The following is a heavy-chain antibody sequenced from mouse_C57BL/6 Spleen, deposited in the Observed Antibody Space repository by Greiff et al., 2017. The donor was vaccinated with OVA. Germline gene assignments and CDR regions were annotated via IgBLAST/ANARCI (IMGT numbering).Heavy chain of an antibody. CDR3: ATEDGYDVGAMDY. J-gene: IGHJ4*01. Sequence: VQLQQPGAELVRPGSSVKLSCKASGYTFTSYWMHWVKQRPIQGLEWIGNIDPSDSETHYNQKFKDKATLTVDKSSSTAYMQLSSLTSEDSAVYYCATEDGYDVGAMDYWGQGTSVTVSS. V-gene: IGHV1-52*01. CDR2: IDPSDSET. D-gene: IGHD2-2*01. CDR1: GYTFTSYW.